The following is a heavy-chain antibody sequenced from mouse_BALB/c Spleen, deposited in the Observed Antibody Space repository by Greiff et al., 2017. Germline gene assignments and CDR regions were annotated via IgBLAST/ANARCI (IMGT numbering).Heavy chain of an antibody. D-gene: IGHD2-4*01. J-gene: IGHJ4*01. CDR2: ISSGGGST. Sequence: EVKLVESGGGLVKPGGSLKLSCAASGFAFSSYDMSWVRQTPEKRLEWVAYISSGGGSTYYPDTVKGRFTISRDNAKNTLYLQMSSLKSEDTAMYYCARHARLRRGYAMDYWGQGTSVTVSS. V-gene: IGHV5-12-1*01. CDR3: ARHARLRRGYAMDY. CDR1: GFAFSSYD.